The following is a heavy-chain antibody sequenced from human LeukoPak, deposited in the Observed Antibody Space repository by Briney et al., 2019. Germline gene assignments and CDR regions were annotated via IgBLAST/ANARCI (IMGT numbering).Heavy chain of an antibody. CDR1: GFTFSDYY. J-gene: IGHJ6*02. Sequence: PGGSLRLSCAASGFTFSDYYMSWIRQAPGKGLEWVSYISSSGSTIYYADSVKGRFTISRDNAKNSLYLQMNSLRAEDTAVYYCARLNYGDYFMDYYYGMDVWGQGTTVTVSS. D-gene: IGHD4-17*01. V-gene: IGHV3-11*01. CDR2: ISSSGSTI. CDR3: ARLNYGDYFMDYYYGMDV.